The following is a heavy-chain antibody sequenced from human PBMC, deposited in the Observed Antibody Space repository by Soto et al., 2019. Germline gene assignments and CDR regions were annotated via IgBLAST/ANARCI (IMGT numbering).Heavy chain of an antibody. V-gene: IGHV1-18*01. CDR1: GYNFIMHG. CDR3: ATVVYHDSSGDYPP. Sequence: QVQLEQSGPEVTKPGASVKVSCKASGYNFIMHGISWVLQAPGQGLEWMGWISGYNGNTDDAQKFQGRDTMTTDTSTSTVFMELKSLTSVDTATYFCATVVYHDSSGDYPPWGQGTLVTVSS. D-gene: IGHD3-22*01. J-gene: IGHJ5*02. CDR2: ISGYNGNT.